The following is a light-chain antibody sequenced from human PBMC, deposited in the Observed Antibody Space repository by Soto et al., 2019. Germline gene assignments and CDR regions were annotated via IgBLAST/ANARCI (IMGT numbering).Light chain of an antibody. J-gene: IGLJ2*01. Sequence: QSALTQPASVSGSPGQSITISCTATSSDVGAYNYVSWYQQHPGKAPKLMIYDVTNRPSGVSNRVSGSKSGNTASLTISGLQAEDEADYYCSSYTSSSTVVFGGGTKLTVL. CDR1: SSDVGAYNY. CDR2: DVT. CDR3: SSYTSSSTVV. V-gene: IGLV2-14*01.